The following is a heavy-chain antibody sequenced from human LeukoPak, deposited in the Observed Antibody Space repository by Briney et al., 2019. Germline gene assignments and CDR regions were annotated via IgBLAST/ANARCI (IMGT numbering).Heavy chain of an antibody. V-gene: IGHV3-30*03. Sequence: AGGSLRLSCAASGFTFSSYGMHWVRQAPGKGLEWVAVISYDGSNKYYADSVKGRFTISRDNSKNTLYLQMNSLKTEDTAVYYCTSQIAAGGDLDYWGQGTLVTVSS. CDR3: TSQIAAGGDLDY. J-gene: IGHJ4*02. D-gene: IGHD6-13*01. CDR2: ISYDGSNK. CDR1: GFTFSSYG.